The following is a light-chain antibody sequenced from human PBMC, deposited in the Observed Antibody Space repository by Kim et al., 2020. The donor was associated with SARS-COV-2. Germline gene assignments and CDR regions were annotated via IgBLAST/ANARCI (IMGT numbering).Light chain of an antibody. CDR3: QQYGSSLYT. CDR2: GAS. Sequence: LSPVERAPLSCRASHSVSSSYLAWYQQKPGQAPRLLIYGASSRATGIPDRFSGSGSGTDFTLTISRLEPEDFAVYYCQQYGSSLYTFGQGTKLEIK. J-gene: IGKJ2*01. CDR1: HSVSSSY. V-gene: IGKV3-20*01.